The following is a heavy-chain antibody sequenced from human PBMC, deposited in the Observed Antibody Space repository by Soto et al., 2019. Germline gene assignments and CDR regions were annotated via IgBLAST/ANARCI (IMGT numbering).Heavy chain of an antibody. Sequence: SETLSLTCTVSGGSISSGGYYWSWIRQHPGKGLEWIGYIYYSGSTYYNPSLKSRVTISVDTSKNQFSLKLSSVTAADTAVYYCARGVNYYDSSGDSLFDPWGQGSLVIVSS. CDR2: IYYSGST. V-gene: IGHV4-31*03. CDR1: GGSISSGGYY. D-gene: IGHD3-22*01. J-gene: IGHJ5*02. CDR3: ARGVNYYDSSGDSLFDP.